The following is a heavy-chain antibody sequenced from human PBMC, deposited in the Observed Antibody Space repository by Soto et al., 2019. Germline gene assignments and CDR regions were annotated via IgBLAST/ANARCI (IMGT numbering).Heavy chain of an antibody. J-gene: IGHJ4*02. D-gene: IGHD6-19*01. Sequence: QVQLVESGGGVVQPGRSLRLSCAASGFTFSNYAMHWIRQSPGKGLEWVAVIWNDGREKYYADSVKGRFTISRDNSEKTLFLQMNSMRGDETAVYYCASSYCSAGSCWVFNFWGQGTPVTVSS. V-gene: IGHV3-33*01. CDR1: GFTFSNYA. CDR2: IWNDGREK. CDR3: ASSYCSAGSCWVFNF.